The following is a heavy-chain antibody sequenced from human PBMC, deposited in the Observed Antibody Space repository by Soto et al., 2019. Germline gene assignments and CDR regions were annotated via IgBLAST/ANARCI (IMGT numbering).Heavy chain of an antibody. V-gene: IGHV4-59*11. Sequence: PSGALPLTWRPSGLPIVIHIWNLIRQPPGRGLEWIGYISYHRITNYNPSLMSRVTTPVDTPKHQFSQTMSSVSAEETAVYSCARGECYGTNDVRFYCFDYWGQRPLVTVSS. CDR2: ISYHRIT. J-gene: IGHJ4*02. D-gene: IGHD2-8*01. CDR1: GLPIVIHI. CDR3: ARGECYGTNDVRFYCFDY.